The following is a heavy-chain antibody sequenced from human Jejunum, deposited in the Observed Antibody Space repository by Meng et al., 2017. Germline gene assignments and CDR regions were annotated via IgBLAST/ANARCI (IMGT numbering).Heavy chain of an antibody. CDR2: IYHSGST. CDR3: VRNTGAGRSMEIDY. V-gene: IGHV4-38-2*01. D-gene: IGHD2/OR15-2a*01. CDR1: GYSISSAYY. J-gene: IGHJ4*02. Sequence: GSLRLSCAVSGYSISSAYYWGWIRQPPGKGLEWIGSIYHSGSTYYNPSLKSRVTISLDTSKNQLSLKLTSVTAADTAVYYCVRNTGAGRSMEIDYWGQGTLVTVSS.